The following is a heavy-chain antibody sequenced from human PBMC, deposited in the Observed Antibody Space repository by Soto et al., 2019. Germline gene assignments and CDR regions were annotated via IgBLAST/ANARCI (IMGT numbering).Heavy chain of an antibody. CDR2: IKQDGSEK. CDR1: GFTFSSYW. J-gene: IGHJ4*02. D-gene: IGHD6-13*01. Sequence: GGSLRLSCAASGFTFSSYWMSWVRQALGKGLEWVANIKQDGSEKYYVDSVKGRFTISRDNAKNSLYLQMNSLRAEDTAVYYCAREGRYSSSWYFDYWGQGTLVTVSS. CDR3: AREGRYSSSWYFDY. V-gene: IGHV3-7*03.